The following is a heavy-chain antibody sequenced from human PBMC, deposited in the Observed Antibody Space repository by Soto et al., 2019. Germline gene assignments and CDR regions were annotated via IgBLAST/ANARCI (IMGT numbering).Heavy chain of an antibody. CDR3: ARVPYYYDSSGYYYERPYYDY. CDR2: ISYDGSNK. Sequence: QVQLVESGGGVVQPGRSLRLSCAASGFTFSSYAMHWVRQAPGKGLEWVAVISYDGSNKYYADSVKGRFTISRDNSKNTLYLQMNSLRAEYTAVYYCARVPYYYDSSGYYYERPYYDYWGQGTLVTVSS. CDR1: GFTFSSYA. J-gene: IGHJ4*02. V-gene: IGHV3-30-3*01. D-gene: IGHD3-22*01.